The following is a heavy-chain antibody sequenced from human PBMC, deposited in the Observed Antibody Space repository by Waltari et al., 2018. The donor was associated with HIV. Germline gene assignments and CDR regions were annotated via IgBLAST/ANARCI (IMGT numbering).Heavy chain of an antibody. CDR1: GFTFSSYG. J-gene: IGHJ1*01. D-gene: IGHD6-13*01. CDR3: ARPPYTSSWYDFQH. Sequence: QVQLVESGGGVVQPGRSLRLSCTSSGFTFSSYGMHWVRQAPGKGLEWVAVIVSDGSNKYYADSVKGRFTISRDNSKNTLYLQMSNLRAEDTAMYYCARPPYTSSWYDFQHWGQGTLVIVSS. CDR2: IVSDGSNK. V-gene: IGHV3-33*01.